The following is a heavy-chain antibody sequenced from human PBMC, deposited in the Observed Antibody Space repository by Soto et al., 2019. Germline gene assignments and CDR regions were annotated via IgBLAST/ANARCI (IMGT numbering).Heavy chain of an antibody. J-gene: IGHJ5*02. CDR3: ARAQVIAAAGNWFDP. D-gene: IGHD6-13*01. V-gene: IGHV1-18*01. Sequence: ASVKVSCKASGYTFTSYGISWVRQAPGQGLEWMGWISANNGNTNYAQKLQGRVTMTTDTSTSTAYMELRRLRSDDTAVYYCARAQVIAAAGNWFDPWGQGTLVTVSS. CDR2: ISANNGNT. CDR1: GYTFTSYG.